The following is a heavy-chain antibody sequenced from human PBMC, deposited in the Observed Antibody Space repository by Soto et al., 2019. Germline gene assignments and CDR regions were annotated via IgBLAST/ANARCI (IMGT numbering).Heavy chain of an antibody. V-gene: IGHV3-23*01. D-gene: IGHD5-18*01. CDR3: AKDWTTAMVTPIDY. CDR2: ISGSGGST. J-gene: IGHJ4*02. Sequence: GKGLEWVSAISGSGGSTYYADXVKGRFTISRDNSKNTLYLQMNSLRAEDTAVYYCAKDWTTAMVTPIDYWGQGTLVTVSS.